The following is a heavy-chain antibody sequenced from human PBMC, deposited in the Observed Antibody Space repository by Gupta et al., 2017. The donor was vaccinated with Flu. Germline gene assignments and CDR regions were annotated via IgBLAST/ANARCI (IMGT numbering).Heavy chain of an antibody. Sequence: EVQLVESGGGLVQPGGSLRLSCAASGFTFSSYWMSWVRQAQGKGLEWVANIKHDGSVKFQVDSVKGRFTISRDNAKNSLYLQVNSLRADDTAVYYCARVDDYGDYSFDYWGQGTLVTVSS. J-gene: IGHJ4*02. CDR2: IKHDGSVK. D-gene: IGHD4-17*01. V-gene: IGHV3-7*04. CDR1: GFTFSSYW. CDR3: ARVDDYGDYSFDY.